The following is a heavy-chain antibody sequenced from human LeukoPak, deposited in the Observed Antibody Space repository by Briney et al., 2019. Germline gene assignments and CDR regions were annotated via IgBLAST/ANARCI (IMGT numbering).Heavy chain of an antibody. Sequence: GGFLRLSCAASGFTFSSYWMHWVRQAPGKGLVWVSRINSDGSSTSYADSVKGRFTISRDNAKNTLYLQMNSLRAEDTAVYYCAGGPDCSSISCIYFDYWGQGTLVTVSS. J-gene: IGHJ4*02. D-gene: IGHD2-2*01. CDR3: AGGPDCSSISCIYFDY. CDR2: INSDGSST. V-gene: IGHV3-74*01. CDR1: GFTFSSYW.